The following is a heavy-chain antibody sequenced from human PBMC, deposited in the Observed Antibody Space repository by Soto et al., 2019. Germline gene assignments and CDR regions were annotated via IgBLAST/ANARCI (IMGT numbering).Heavy chain of an antibody. CDR3: ARAFAYFDS. Sequence: SEPLSLTCTVSGGSFKSGSYSWSWIRQPPGKGLEWIGYVYHTGRTSYNPSLKSRVSISMDTSKNQFSLNLDSVTAADTAVYFCARAFAYFDSWGQGTLVTVSS. J-gene: IGHJ4*02. CDR2: VYHTGRT. CDR1: GGSFKSGSYS. D-gene: IGHD3-3*01. V-gene: IGHV4-61*01.